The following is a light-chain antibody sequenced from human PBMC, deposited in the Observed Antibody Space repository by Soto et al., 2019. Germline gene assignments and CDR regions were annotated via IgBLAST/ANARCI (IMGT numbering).Light chain of an antibody. Sequence: EIVLTQSPGTLSLSPGERATLSCRASQSVSSSYLAWYQQKPGQAPRLLIYGASSRATGIPDRFSGSESGTDFTLTISRLEPEDFAVYYCQQYGSSPPELTFGGGTKVEIK. CDR3: QQYGSSPPELT. CDR2: GAS. J-gene: IGKJ4*01. V-gene: IGKV3-20*01. CDR1: QSVSSSY.